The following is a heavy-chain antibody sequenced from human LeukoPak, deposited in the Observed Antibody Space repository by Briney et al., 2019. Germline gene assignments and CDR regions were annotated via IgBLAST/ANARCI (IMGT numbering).Heavy chain of an antibody. CDR2: IYYSGST. J-gene: IGHJ6*02. CDR3: ARDHDYGGNSNRKYYYYGMDV. V-gene: IGHV4-59*01. D-gene: IGHD4-23*01. CDR1: GGSISSYY. Sequence: SETLSLTCTVSGGSISSYYWSWIRQPPGKGLEWIGYIYYSGSTNYNPSLKSRVTISVDTSKNQFSLKLSSVTAADTAVYYCARDHDYGGNSNRKYYYYGMDVWGQGTTVTVSS.